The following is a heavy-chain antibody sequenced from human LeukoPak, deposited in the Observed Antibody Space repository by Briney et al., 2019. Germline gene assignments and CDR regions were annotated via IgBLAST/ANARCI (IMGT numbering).Heavy chain of an antibody. CDR2: IKQDGSQK. D-gene: IGHD3-16*01. Sequence: GGSLRLSCVGFGFTFNSYWMSWVRQAPGKGLEWVANIKQDGSQKYYVDSVKGRFTISRDNAKNSLYLQMNSLRAEDTAVYYCAKGHYARTAFDIWGQGTMVTVSS. CDR3: AKGHYARTAFDI. CDR1: GFTFNSYW. V-gene: IGHV3-7*03. J-gene: IGHJ3*02.